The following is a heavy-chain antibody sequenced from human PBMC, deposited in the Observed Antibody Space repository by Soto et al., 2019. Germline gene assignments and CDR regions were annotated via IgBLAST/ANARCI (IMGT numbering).Heavy chain of an antibody. CDR3: AKGGPALEWLLSAWFDP. CDR1: GFTFSSYA. Sequence: GGSLRLSCAASGFTFSSYAMSWVRQAPGKGLEWVSAISGSGGSTYYADSVKGRFTISRDNSKNTLYLQMNSLRAEDTAVYYCAKGGPALEWLLSAWFDPWGQGTLVTVSS. J-gene: IGHJ5*02. D-gene: IGHD3-3*01. CDR2: ISGSGGST. V-gene: IGHV3-23*01.